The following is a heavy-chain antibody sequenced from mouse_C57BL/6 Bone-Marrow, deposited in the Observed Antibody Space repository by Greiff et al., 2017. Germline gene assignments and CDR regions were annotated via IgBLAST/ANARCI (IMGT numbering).Heavy chain of an antibody. J-gene: IGHJ4*01. CDR1: GYTFTSYW. CDR2: IHPNSGST. V-gene: IGHV1-64*01. CDR3: ARDDYNAMDY. Sequence: QVQLQQSGAELVKPGASVKLSCKASGYTFTSYWMHWVQQRPGQGLEWIGMIHPNSGSTNYNEKFKSKATLTVDKSSSTAYMQLSSLTSEDSAVXYCARDDYNAMDYWGQGTSVTVSS.